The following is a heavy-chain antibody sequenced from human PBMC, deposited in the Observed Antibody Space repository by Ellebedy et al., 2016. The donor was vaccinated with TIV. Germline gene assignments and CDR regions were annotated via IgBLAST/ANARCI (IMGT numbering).Heavy chain of an antibody. V-gene: IGHV3-74*01. Sequence: GESLKISCTASGFSFNIYWMHWVRQAPGKGLVWVSRINSDGSGTSYADSVKGRFTISRDNAKNTLYLQMNSLRAEDTAVYYCAATGINMIVDWGQGTLVTVSS. J-gene: IGHJ4*02. CDR3: AATGINMIVD. CDR2: INSDGSGT. D-gene: IGHD3-22*01. CDR1: GFSFNIYW.